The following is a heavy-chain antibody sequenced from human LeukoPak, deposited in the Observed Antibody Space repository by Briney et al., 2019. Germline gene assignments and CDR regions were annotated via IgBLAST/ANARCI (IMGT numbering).Heavy chain of an antibody. Sequence: RGSLRLSCAASGFTFSSYWMSWVRQAPGKGLEWVANIKQDGSEKYYVDSVKGRFTISRDNAKNSLYLQMNSLRAEDTAVYYCAKWGDYDVLTGYCVSDYWGQGTLVTVSS. J-gene: IGHJ4*02. V-gene: IGHV3-7*03. CDR3: AKWGDYDVLTGYCVSDY. D-gene: IGHD3-9*01. CDR2: IKQDGSEK. CDR1: GFTFSSYW.